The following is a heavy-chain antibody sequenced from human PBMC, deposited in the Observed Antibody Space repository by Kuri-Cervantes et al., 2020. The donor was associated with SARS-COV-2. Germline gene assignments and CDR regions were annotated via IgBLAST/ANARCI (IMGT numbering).Heavy chain of an antibody. J-gene: IGHJ6*02. CDR2: INHSGGT. V-gene: IGHV4-34*01. D-gene: IGHD2-2*01. CDR1: GGSFSGYQ. CDR3: ARGLIGLVPAPLLGLGPHYYYFHMDV. Sequence: SETLSLTCAVFGGSFSGYQWGWIRQSPGKGLEWIGEINHSGGTNYNSSLKSRVTISVDTSKNQFSLKLTSVTAADTAVYYCARGLIGLVPAPLLGLGPHYYYFHMDVWGQGTTVTVSS.